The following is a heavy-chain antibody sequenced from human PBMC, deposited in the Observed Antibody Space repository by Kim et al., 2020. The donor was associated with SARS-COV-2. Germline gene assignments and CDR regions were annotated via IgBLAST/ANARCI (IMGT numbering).Heavy chain of an antibody. Sequence: SQTLSLPCAISGDSVSSNSVAWNWIRQSPSRGLEWLGRTYYRSKWYNDYAVSVKSRITINPDTSKNQFSLQLNSVTPEDTAVYYCARAGGLRFLEWLGDWFDPWGQGTLVTVSS. CDR3: ARAGGLRFLEWLGDWFDP. V-gene: IGHV6-1*01. CDR1: GDSVSSNSVA. J-gene: IGHJ5*02. D-gene: IGHD3-3*01. CDR2: TYYRSKWYN.